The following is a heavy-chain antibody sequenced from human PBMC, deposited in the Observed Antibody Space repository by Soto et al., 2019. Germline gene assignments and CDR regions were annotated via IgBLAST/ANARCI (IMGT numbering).Heavy chain of an antibody. V-gene: IGHV4-30-4*08. D-gene: IGHD2-21*02. CDR3: AREDDGGDTLDV. Sequence: QVQLQQSGPGLVKPSQTLSLTCTVSGGSISGDYYHWTWIRQSPEKGLEWIGYIHHSGSILYNPSLKSRLTISVDTSKNQFSLHLSSLTAADAAVYFCAREDDGGDTLDVWGQGTKVTVSS. CDR2: IHHSGSI. J-gene: IGHJ6*02. CDR1: GGSISGDYYH.